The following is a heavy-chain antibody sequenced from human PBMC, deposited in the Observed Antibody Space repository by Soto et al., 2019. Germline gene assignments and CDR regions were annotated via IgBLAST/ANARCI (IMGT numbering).Heavy chain of an antibody. Sequence: QITLKESGPTLVKPTQTLTLTCTFSGFSVSTSGVGVGWIRQPPGKALEWLALIYWDDDKRYSPSLKSRLTLTKHTSKKQVVLTMTNMDPVDTATYYCAYGDYVGNWFDPWGQGTLVTVSS. CDR2: IYWDDDK. J-gene: IGHJ5*02. CDR3: AYGDYVGNWFDP. CDR1: GFSVSTSGVG. V-gene: IGHV2-5*02. D-gene: IGHD4-17*01.